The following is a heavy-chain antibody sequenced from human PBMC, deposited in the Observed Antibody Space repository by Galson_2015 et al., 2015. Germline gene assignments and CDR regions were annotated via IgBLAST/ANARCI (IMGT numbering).Heavy chain of an antibody. Sequence: SLRLSCAASGFTFSSYGMHWVRQAPGKGLEWVAVISYDGSNKYYADPVEGRFTISRDNSKNTPYLRMNSLRAEDTAVYYCAKDAASMIVVVEIDYWGQGTLVTVSS. D-gene: IGHD3-22*01. CDR3: AKDAASMIVVVEIDY. V-gene: IGHV3-30*18. CDR2: ISYDGSNK. CDR1: GFTFSSYG. J-gene: IGHJ4*02.